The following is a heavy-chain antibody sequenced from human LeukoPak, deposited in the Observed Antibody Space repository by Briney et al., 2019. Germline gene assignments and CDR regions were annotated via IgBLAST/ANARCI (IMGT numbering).Heavy chain of an antibody. CDR2: IYYSGTT. CDR3: ARVTMIVVVIDY. Sequence: PSQTLSLTCTVSGGSIRSGGYYWSWIRQHPGKGLEWIGYIYYSGTTYYNPSLKSRVIISVDTSQNQFSLNLSSVTAADTAVYYCARVTMIVVVIDYWGQGTLVTVSS. CDR1: GGSIRSGGYY. J-gene: IGHJ4*02. V-gene: IGHV4-31*03. D-gene: IGHD3-22*01.